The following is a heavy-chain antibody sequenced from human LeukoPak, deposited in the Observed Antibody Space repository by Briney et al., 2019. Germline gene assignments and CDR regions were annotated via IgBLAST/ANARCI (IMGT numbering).Heavy chain of an antibody. D-gene: IGHD3-16*02. J-gene: IGHJ4*02. CDR1: GFTFTSSA. Sequence: SVKVSCKASGFTFTSSAMQWVRQARGQRLEWIGWIVVGSGNTNYAQKFQERVTITRDMSTSTAYMELSSLRSEDTAVYYCAADSITWGSYRWYYFDYWGQGTLVTVSP. V-gene: IGHV1-58*02. CDR2: IVVGSGNT. CDR3: AADSITWGSYRWYYFDY.